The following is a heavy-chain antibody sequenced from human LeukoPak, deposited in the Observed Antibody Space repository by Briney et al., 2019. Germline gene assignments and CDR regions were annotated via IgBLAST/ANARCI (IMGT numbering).Heavy chain of an antibody. D-gene: IGHD4-23*01. CDR1: GGSISNYY. CDR2: IYTSGTT. V-gene: IGHV4-4*07. J-gene: IGHJ4*02. CDR3: ARNSGDF. Sequence: SETLSLTCTVSGGSISNYYWSWIRQPAGKGLEWIGRIYTSGTTIYNPSLKSRVTLSVDTSKNQLSLKLRFVTAADTALYYCARNSGDFWGQGILVTVSS.